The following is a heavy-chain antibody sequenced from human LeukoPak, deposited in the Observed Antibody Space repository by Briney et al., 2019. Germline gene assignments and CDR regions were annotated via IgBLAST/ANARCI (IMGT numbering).Heavy chain of an antibody. CDR2: ISSCSSYI. V-gene: IGHV3-21*01. CDR1: GFTFSSYS. D-gene: IGHD6-13*01. CDR3: ARDRRPSSWLGVGP. Sequence: GGSLRLSCAASGFTFSSYSMNWVRQAPGKGLEWVSSISSCSSYIYYADSVKGRFTISRDNAKNSLYLQMNSLRAGDTAVYYCARDRRPSSWLGVGPWGQGTLVTVSS. J-gene: IGHJ5*02.